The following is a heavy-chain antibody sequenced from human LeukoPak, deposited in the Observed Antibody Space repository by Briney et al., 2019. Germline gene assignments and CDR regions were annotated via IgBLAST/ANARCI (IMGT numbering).Heavy chain of an antibody. V-gene: IGHV3-9*01. CDR3: AKDGDYDILTGYLDY. Sequence: GGSLRLSCAASGFTFSSYAMHWVRQAPGKGLEWVSGISWNSGSIGYADSVKGRFTISRDNAKNSLYLQMNSLRAEDTALYYCAKDGDYDILTGYLDYWGQGTLVTVSS. D-gene: IGHD3-9*01. CDR1: GFTFSSYA. J-gene: IGHJ4*02. CDR2: ISWNSGSI.